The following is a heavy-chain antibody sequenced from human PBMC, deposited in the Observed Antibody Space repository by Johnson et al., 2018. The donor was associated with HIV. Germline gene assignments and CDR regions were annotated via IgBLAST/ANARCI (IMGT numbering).Heavy chain of an antibody. J-gene: IGHJ3*01. V-gene: IGHV3-66*01. CDR3: ARATYYYDTSGYLTRPRAFDV. CDR1: GFTVSSNY. CDR2: VYSGGNT. Sequence: EMQLVESGGGLVQPGGSLRLSCAASGFTVSSNYMSWVRQAPGKGLEWVSIVYSGGNTYYTDSVKGRFTISRDNAKNSLYLEMNNLRAEDTALYYCARATYYYDTSGYLTRPRAFDVWGLGTMVTVSS. D-gene: IGHD3-22*01.